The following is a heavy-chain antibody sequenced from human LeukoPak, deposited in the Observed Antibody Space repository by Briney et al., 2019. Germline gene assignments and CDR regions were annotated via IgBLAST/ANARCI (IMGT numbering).Heavy chain of an antibody. Sequence: GESLKISCKGSGYSFTSYWIGWVRQMPGKGLEWMGIIYPGDSDTRYSPSFQGQVTISADKSISTAYLQWSSLKASDTAMYYCAKRTMVRGVESENWGQGTLVTVSS. J-gene: IGHJ4*02. CDR2: IYPGDSDT. CDR1: GYSFTSYW. CDR3: AKRTMVRGVESEN. V-gene: IGHV5-51*01. D-gene: IGHD3-10*01.